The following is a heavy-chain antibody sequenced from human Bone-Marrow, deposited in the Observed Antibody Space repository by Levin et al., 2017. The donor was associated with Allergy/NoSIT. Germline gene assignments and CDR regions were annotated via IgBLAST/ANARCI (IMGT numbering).Heavy chain of an antibody. CDR1: GFTFSSYA. CDR3: AREVAAVAGWGNDAFDI. V-gene: IGHV3-30*04. Sequence: SCAASGFTFSSYAMHWVRQAPGKGLEWVAVISYDGSNKYYADSVKGRFTISRDNSKNTLYLQMNSLRAEDTAVYYCAREVAAVAGWGNDAFDIWGQGTMVTVSS. CDR2: ISYDGSNK. D-gene: IGHD6-19*01. J-gene: IGHJ3*02.